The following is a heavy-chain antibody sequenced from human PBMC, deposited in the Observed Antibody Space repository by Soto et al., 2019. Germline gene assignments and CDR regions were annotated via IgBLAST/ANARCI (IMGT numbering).Heavy chain of an antibody. Sequence: XETLSLTCTVSGSSIYSGDYYWSWIRQPPGQGLEWIGYIYYSGSTYYNPSLKSRVTISVDTSKNQFSLKLSSVTAADTAVYYCARDHGRNTTDYWGQRTLVTVSS. V-gene: IGHV4-30-4*01. J-gene: IGHJ4*02. D-gene: IGHD1-1*01. CDR3: ARDHGRNTTDY. CDR1: GSSIYSGDYY. CDR2: IYYSGST.